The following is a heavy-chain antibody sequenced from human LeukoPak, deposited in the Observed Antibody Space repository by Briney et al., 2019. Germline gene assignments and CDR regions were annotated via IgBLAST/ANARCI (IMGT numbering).Heavy chain of an antibody. CDR3: ARDRYSSGWMVAGVGDGYYYMDV. J-gene: IGHJ6*03. CDR2: ISAYIGNT. Sequence: APVKLSCKASRGTFSTSAISWVRQSPRHGLEGLGWISAYIGNTNYAQKLQGRVTMTTDPSTSTAYMELRSLRPDDTAVYYCARDRYSSGWMVAGVGDGYYYMDVWGKGTTATISS. CDR1: RGTFSTSA. V-gene: IGHV1-18*01. D-gene: IGHD6-19*01.